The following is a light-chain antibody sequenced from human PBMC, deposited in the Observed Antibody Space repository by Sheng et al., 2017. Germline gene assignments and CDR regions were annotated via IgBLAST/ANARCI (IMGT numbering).Light chain of an antibody. Sequence: DIQMTQSPSSVSASVGDRVTITCRASQSIFKWLAWYQQKPGKAPNLLIYLASSLQRGVPSRFSGSGSGTDFSLTINSLQPEDFATYYCQQSYSAPLTFGGGTKVEIK. CDR1: QSIFKW. J-gene: IGKJ4*01. V-gene: IGKV1-12*01. CDR3: QQSYSAPLT. CDR2: LAS.